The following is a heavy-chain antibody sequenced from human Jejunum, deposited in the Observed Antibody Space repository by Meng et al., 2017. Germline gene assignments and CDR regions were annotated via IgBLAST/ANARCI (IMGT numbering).Heavy chain of an antibody. J-gene: IGHJ4*01. D-gene: IGHD1-14*01. V-gene: IGHV1-46*01. Sequence: QVQLVQSGAEVKEPGASVKVSCKASGYIFTDYYIHWVRQVPGRGLEWMGIVRPKRGVTFNAQKFDGRVTMTSDPSTRTVYMELRSLSSEDTASYFCAREPPEHYFFDSWGQGTVVTVSS. CDR3: AREPPEHYFFDS. CDR1: GYIFTDYY. CDR2: VRPKRGVT.